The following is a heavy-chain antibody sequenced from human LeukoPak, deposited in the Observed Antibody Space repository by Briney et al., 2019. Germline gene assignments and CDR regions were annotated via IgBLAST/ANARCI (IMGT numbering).Heavy chain of an antibody. CDR2: INHSGST. Sequence: PSETLSLTCAVYGGSFSGYYWSWIRQPPGKGLEWIGEINHSGSTNYNPSLKSRVTISVDTSKNQFSLKLSSVTAADTAVYYCARHRRKGIAAAGDPYYFDYWGQGTLVTVSS. J-gene: IGHJ4*02. CDR3: ARHRRKGIAAAGDPYYFDY. CDR1: GGSFSGYY. V-gene: IGHV4-34*01. D-gene: IGHD6-13*01.